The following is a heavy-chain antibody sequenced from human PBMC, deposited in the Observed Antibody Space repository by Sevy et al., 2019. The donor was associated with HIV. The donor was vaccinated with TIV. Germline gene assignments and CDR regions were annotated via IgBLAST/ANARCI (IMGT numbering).Heavy chain of an antibody. CDR1: GGSISSYY. CDR3: ARDRLLGVGYCSGGSCVYWFDP. D-gene: IGHD2-15*01. J-gene: IGHJ5*02. V-gene: IGHV4-59*01. Sequence: SETLSLTCTVSGGSISSYYWSWIRQPPGKGLEWIGYIYYSGSTNYNPSLKSRVTISVDTSKNQFSLKLSSVTAADTAVYYCARDRLLGVGYCSGGSCVYWFDPWGQGTLVTVSS. CDR2: IYYSGST.